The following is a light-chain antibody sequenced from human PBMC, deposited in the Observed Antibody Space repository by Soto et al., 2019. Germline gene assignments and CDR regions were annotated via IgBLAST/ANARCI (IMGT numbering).Light chain of an antibody. V-gene: IGKV3-15*01. J-gene: IGKJ5*01. Sequence: ELVMTQSPVTLSVSPGERATLSCRASQSVSNNLAWYQQKPGQAPSLLIYGASTRATGIPARFSGSGSGTEFTLTISSLQSEDFAGYYCQQYNNWPPFTFGQGTRLEIK. CDR1: QSVSNN. CDR3: QQYNNWPPFT. CDR2: GAS.